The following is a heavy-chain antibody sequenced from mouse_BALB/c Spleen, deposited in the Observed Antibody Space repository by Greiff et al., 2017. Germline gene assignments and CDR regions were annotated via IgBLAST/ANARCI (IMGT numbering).Heavy chain of an antibody. CDR1: GFTFSSYA. D-gene: IGHD3-1*01. V-gene: IGHV5-9-4*01. CDR3: ARDRGDYYAMDY. Sequence: DVMLVESGGGLVKPGGSLKLSCAASGFTFSSYAMSWVRQSPEKRLEWVAEISSGGSYTYYPDTVTGRFTISRDNAKNTLYLEMSSLRSEDTAMYYCARDRGDYYAMDYWGQGTSVTVSS. CDR2: ISSGGSYT. J-gene: IGHJ4*01.